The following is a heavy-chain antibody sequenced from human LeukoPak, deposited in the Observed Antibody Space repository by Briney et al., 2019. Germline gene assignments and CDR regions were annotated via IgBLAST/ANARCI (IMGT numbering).Heavy chain of an antibody. V-gene: IGHV3-43*01. CDR3: AKDLGTGDGPG. J-gene: IGHJ4*02. Sequence: GGSLRLSCAASGSTFDDYTMHWVRQAPGKGLEWVSLISWDGGSTYYADSVKGRFTISRDNSKNSLYLQMNSLRAEDTAVYYCAKDLGTGDGPGWGQGTLVTVSS. D-gene: IGHD7-27*01. CDR2: ISWDGGST. CDR1: GSTFDDYT.